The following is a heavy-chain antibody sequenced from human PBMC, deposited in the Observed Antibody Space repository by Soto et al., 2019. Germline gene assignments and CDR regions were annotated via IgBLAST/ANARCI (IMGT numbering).Heavy chain of an antibody. D-gene: IGHD3-22*01. Sequence: PSETLSLTCTVSGGSISSGDYYWSWIRQPPGKGLEWIGYIYYSGSTYYNPSLKSRVTISVDTSKNQFSLKLSSVTAADTAVYYCARDRGDSSGLDYWGQGTLVTVS. CDR3: ARDRGDSSGLDY. J-gene: IGHJ4*02. CDR1: GGSISSGDYY. V-gene: IGHV4-30-4*01. CDR2: IYYSGST.